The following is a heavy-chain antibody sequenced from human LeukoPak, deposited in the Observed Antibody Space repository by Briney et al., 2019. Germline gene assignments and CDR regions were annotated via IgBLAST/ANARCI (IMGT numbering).Heavy chain of an antibody. J-gene: IGHJ5*02. CDR1: GFSVSDYW. D-gene: IGHD3-16*01. Sequence: PGGSLRLSCAASGFSVSDYWMTWVRQAPGKGLEWVANIKQDGSEKTYVDSVKGRFTISRDNAKNSLCLQMNSLRVEDTAMYYCVRDGGTDWYDPWGQGTLVTVFS. V-gene: IGHV3-7*01. CDR3: VRDGGTDWYDP. CDR2: IKQDGSEK.